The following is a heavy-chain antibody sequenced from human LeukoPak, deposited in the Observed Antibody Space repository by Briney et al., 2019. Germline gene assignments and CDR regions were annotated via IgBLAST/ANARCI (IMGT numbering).Heavy chain of an antibody. CDR3: VKDRPTWPIDY. D-gene: IGHD5-12*01. J-gene: IGHJ4*02. V-gene: IGHV3-23*01. CDR1: EFTFSSYS. CDR2: ISSSGGNT. Sequence: GGSLRLSCAASEFTFSSYSMNWDRQAPGKGLEWVSSISSSGGNTFYPDSMKGRFTISRDNSKNTMYLQMNSLRAEDTAVYYCVKDRPTWPIDYWGQGTLVTVSS.